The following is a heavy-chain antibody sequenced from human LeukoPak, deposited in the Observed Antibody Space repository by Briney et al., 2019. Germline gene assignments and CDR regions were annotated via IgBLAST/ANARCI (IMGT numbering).Heavy chain of an antibody. J-gene: IGHJ6*03. Sequence: SETLSLTCAVYGGSFSGYYWTWIRQTPEKGLEWIGEMNPSGSTSYNPSLKSRVTISVDTSKNQFSLKLSSVTAADTAVYYCARGRQDVTMIVVVMTAVSYSLDVWGKGTTVTVS. CDR2: MNPSGST. CDR1: GGSFSGYY. V-gene: IGHV4-34*01. CDR3: ARGRQDVTMIVVVMTAVSYSLDV. D-gene: IGHD3-22*01.